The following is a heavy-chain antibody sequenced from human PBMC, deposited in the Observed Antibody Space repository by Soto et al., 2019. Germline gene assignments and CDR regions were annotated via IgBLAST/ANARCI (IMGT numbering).Heavy chain of an antibody. CDR2: SYYSGST. CDR3: ATHARSSGDS. V-gene: IGHV4-39*01. J-gene: IGHJ5*02. D-gene: IGHD3-22*01. Sequence: QLQLQESGPGLVKPSETLSLTCTVSGGSISSSSYYWGWIRQPPGKGLEWIGSSYYSGSTYYNPSLNCRVTIPLDSSKIQFSLKLSRVTAATTAVYYSATHARSSGDSWGKGTMVTVSS. CDR1: GGSISSSSYY.